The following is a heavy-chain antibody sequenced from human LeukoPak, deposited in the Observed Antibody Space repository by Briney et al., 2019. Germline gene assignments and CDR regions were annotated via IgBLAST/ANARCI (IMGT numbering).Heavy chain of an antibody. D-gene: IGHD3-10*01. V-gene: IGHV4-61*01. Sequence: SETLSLTCTVSGGSVSSGSYYWSWIRQPSGKGLEWIGYIYYGGSTNYNPSLKSRVTISVDTSKNQFSLKLSSVTAADTAVYYCARGVSWFGVFDYWGQGTLVTVSS. CDR2: IYYGGST. CDR1: GGSVSSGSYY. J-gene: IGHJ4*02. CDR3: ARGVSWFGVFDY.